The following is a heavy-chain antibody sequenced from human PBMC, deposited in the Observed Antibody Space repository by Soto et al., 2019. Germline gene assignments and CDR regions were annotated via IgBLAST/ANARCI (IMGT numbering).Heavy chain of an antibody. D-gene: IGHD3-10*01. Sequence: SGPTLVKPTQTLTLTCTFSGFSLSTSGVGVGWIRQPPGKALEWLALIYWDDDKRYSPSLKSRLTITKDTSKNQVVLTMTNMDPVDTATYYCAHRRSGVISLGSSYFDYWGQGTLVTVSS. CDR3: AHRRSGVISLGSSYFDY. CDR2: IYWDDDK. J-gene: IGHJ4*02. V-gene: IGHV2-5*02. CDR1: GFSLSTSGVG.